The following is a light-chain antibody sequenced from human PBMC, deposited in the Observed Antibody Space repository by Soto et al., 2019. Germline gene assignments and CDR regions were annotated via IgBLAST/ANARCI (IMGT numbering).Light chain of an antibody. V-gene: IGKV3-15*01. Sequence: TQSAATMSVSPVGRATLSFRASQSIADTLAWYQQKPGQAPRLLIQGASPRATGFPARFSGSGSGTDLPLTISSLAADDFAVYYSQRPRNRTPFGQGTMLDIK. J-gene: IGKJ1*01. CDR1: QSIADT. CDR2: GAS. CDR3: QRPRNRTP.